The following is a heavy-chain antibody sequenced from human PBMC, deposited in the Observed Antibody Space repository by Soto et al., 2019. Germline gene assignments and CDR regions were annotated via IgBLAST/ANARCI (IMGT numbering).Heavy chain of an antibody. Sequence: SETLSLTCTVSGGSISSSSYYWGWIRQPPGKGLEWIGSIYYSGSTYYNPSLKSRVTISVDTSKNQFSLKLSSVTAADTAVYYCARHPQYYYDSSGYYYYYGMDVWGQGTTVTVSS. CDR2: IYYSGST. CDR3: ARHPQYYYDSSGYYYYYGMDV. J-gene: IGHJ6*02. V-gene: IGHV4-39*01. D-gene: IGHD3-22*01. CDR1: GGSISSSSYY.